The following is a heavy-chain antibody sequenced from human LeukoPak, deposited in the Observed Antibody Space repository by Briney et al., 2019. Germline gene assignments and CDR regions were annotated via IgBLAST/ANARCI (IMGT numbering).Heavy chain of an antibody. CDR2: TCYRSKWYY. V-gene: IGHV6-1*01. D-gene: IGHD6-19*01. J-gene: IGHJ3*02. CDR1: GDSVSSNSAA. CDR3: AREYSSTFDI. Sequence: SQTLSLTCAISGDSVSSNSAAWNWIRQSPSRGLEWLGRTCYRSKWYYEYAGSVKSRITINPDTSKNQFSLQLNSVSPEDTAVYYCAREYSSTFDIWGQGTMVTVSS.